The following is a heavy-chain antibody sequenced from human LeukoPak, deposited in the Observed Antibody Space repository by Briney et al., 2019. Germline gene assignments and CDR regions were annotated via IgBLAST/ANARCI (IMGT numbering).Heavy chain of an antibody. V-gene: IGHV1-46*01. Sequence: GASVKVSCKASGFTFTGYYMHWVRQAPGQGLEWMGIINPSGGSTSYAQKFQGRVTMTRDMSTSTVYMELSSLRSEDTAVYYCARDGVKARSKLYIGSSSCTYWGQGTLVTVSS. D-gene: IGHD6-13*01. J-gene: IGHJ4*02. CDR3: ARDGVKARSKLYIGSSSCTY. CDR2: INPSGGST. CDR1: GFTFTGYY.